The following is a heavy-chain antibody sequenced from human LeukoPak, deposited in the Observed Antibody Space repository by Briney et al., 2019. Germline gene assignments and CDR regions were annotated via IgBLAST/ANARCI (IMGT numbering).Heavy chain of an antibody. Sequence: GSSVTVSFMASVGTFSNYAISGVGQAAGKGREWMGGIIPIFGTSNYAQRFQGRVTITADESTSTAYMELSSLRSEDTAGYYCARARKTGYSSVEFDYWGQGTLVTVSS. CDR2: IIPIFGTS. CDR1: VGTFSNYA. CDR3: ARARKTGYSSVEFDY. V-gene: IGHV1-69*01. J-gene: IGHJ4*02. D-gene: IGHD6-19*01.